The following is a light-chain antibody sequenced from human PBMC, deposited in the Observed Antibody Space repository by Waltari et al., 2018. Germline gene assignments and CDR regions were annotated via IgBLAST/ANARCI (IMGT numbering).Light chain of an antibody. J-gene: IGKJ3*01. Sequence: IQMTQSPSSLSASVGDRVTITCRASQSISSSLNWYQQIPGKAPKLLIYVASNLQSGVPSRFSGSGSGTDFSLTISSLQPEDFATYSCQHLNSYPFTFGPGTTV. CDR1: QSISSS. CDR2: VAS. V-gene: IGKV1-39*01. CDR3: QHLNSYPFT.